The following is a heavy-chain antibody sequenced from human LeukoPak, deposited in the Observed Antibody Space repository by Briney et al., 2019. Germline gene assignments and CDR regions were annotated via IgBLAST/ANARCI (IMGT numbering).Heavy chain of an antibody. V-gene: IGHV4-61*02. J-gene: IGHJ4*02. CDR2: IYTSGST. CDR3: AREPPYYYGSGSYLDY. CDR1: GGSISSGSYY. Sequence: KSSQTLPLTCTVSGGSISSGSYYWSWIRQPAGKGLEWIGRIYTSGSTNYNPSLKSRVTISVDTPKNQFSLKLSSVTAADTAVYYCAREPPYYYGSGSYLDYWGQGTPVTVSS. D-gene: IGHD3-10*01.